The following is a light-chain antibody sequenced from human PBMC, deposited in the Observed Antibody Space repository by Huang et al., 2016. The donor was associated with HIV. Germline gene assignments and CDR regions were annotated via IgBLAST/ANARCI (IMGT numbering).Light chain of an antibody. CDR3: QQSDNWYT. V-gene: IGKV1-33*01. CDR2: DAS. J-gene: IGKJ2*01. CDR1: QDINNY. Sequence: DIQMTQSPSSLSASVGARVTITCQASQDINNYLHWYQQKPGKAPKLLIFDASKLETGVPSRFSGSGSGTEFTFTISSLQPEDIATYYCQQSDNWYTFGQGTKLEI.